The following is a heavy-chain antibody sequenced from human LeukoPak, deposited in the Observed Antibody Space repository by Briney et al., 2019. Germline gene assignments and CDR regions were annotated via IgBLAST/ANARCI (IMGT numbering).Heavy chain of an antibody. CDR1: GGSISSYY. CDR3: ARYIGSGSYYNAIDY. D-gene: IGHD3-10*01. V-gene: IGHV4-59*01. CDR2: IYYSGST. Sequence: ASETLSLTCTVSGGSISSYYWSWIRQPPGKGLEWIGYIYYSGSTNYNPSLKSRVTISVDTSKNQFSLKLSSVTAADTAVYYCARYIGSGSYYNAIDYWGQGTLVIVSS. J-gene: IGHJ4*02.